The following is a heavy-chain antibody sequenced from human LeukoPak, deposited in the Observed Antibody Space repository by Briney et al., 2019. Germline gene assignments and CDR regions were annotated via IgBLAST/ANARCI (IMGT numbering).Heavy chain of an antibody. J-gene: IGHJ3*02. V-gene: IGHV4-30-2*01. D-gene: IGHD3-22*01. Sequence: PSETLSLTCGVSGGSISSGGYSWSWIRQPPGKGLEWIGYIYHSGSTYYNPSLKSRVTISVDRSKNQFSLKLSSVTAADTAVYYCARERYDSSGYYYGLGAFDIWGQGTMVTVSS. CDR3: ARERYDSSGYYYGLGAFDI. CDR2: IYHSGST. CDR1: GGSISSGGYS.